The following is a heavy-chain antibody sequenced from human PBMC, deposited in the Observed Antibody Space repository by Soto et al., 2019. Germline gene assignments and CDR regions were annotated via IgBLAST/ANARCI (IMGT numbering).Heavy chain of an antibody. V-gene: IGHV4-30-2*01. CDR2: IYHSGST. CDR1: GDPLSSGGYS. CDR3: ARGGSSWPQDY. D-gene: IGHD6-13*01. J-gene: IGHJ4*02. Sequence: QLQLQEFGSGLVKPSQTLSLTCAVSGDPLSSGGYSWSWLRQPPGKGLEGIGYIYHSGSTYYNPSLKSRVTISVDRSQNQFSLKLTSVTAADTAVYYCARGGSSWPQDYWGQGTLVTVSS.